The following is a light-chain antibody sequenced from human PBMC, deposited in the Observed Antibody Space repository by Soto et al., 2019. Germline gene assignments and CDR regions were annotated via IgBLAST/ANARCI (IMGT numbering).Light chain of an antibody. Sequence: DIQMTQSPSTLSGSVGDRVTITCRASQTISSWLAWYQQKPGKAPKLLIYKASTLKSGVPSRFSGSGSGTEFTLTISRRQPHDFATYYCQHYNSYSEAFGQGTKVDI. J-gene: IGKJ1*01. CDR1: QTISSW. CDR2: KAS. V-gene: IGKV1-5*03. CDR3: QHYNSYSEA.